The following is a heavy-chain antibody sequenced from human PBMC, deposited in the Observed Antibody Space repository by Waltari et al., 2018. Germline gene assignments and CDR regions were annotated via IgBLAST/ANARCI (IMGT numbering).Heavy chain of an antibody. J-gene: IGHJ4*02. CDR2: INHSGST. D-gene: IGHD1-26*01. V-gene: IGHV4-34*01. CDR1: GGSFSGYY. Sequence: QVQLQQWGAGLLKPSETLSLTCAVYGGSFSGYYWSWIRQPPGKGLEWIGEINHSGSTNYNPSLKSRVTISVDTSKNQFSLKLSSVTAADTAVYYCARGPVGPTGGLDYWGQGTLVTVSS. CDR3: ARGPVGPTGGLDY.